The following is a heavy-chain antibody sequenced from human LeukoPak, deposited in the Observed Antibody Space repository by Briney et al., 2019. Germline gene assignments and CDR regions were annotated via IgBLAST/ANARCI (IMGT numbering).Heavy chain of an antibody. CDR3: AIVMGDYVSYYFDY. CDR2: IIPIFGTA. D-gene: IGHD4-17*01. CDR1: GGTFSSYA. J-gene: IGHJ4*02. V-gene: IGHV1-69*05. Sequence: SVKVSCKASGGTFSSYAISWVRQAPGQGLEWIGRIIPIFGTANYAQKFQGRVTITTDESTSTAYMELSSLRSEDTAVYYCAIVMGDYVSYYFDYWGQGTLVTVSS.